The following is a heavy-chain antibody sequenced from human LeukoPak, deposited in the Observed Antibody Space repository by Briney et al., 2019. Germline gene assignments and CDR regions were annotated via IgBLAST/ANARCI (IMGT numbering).Heavy chain of an antibody. CDR2: IIPIFGTA. CDR3: ARDFSPYYYGSGSYCYFDY. D-gene: IGHD3-10*01. J-gene: IGHJ4*02. Sequence: SVKVSCKASGGTFSSYAICWVRQAPGQGLEWMGGIIPIFGTANYAQKFQGRVTITADESTSTAYMELSSLRSEDTAVYYCARDFSPYYYGSGSYCYFDYWGQGTLVTVSS. CDR1: GGTFSSYA. V-gene: IGHV1-69*13.